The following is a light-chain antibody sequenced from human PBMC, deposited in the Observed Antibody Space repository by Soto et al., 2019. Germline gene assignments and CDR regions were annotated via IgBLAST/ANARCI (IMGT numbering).Light chain of an antibody. CDR2: DAS. V-gene: IGKV3-11*01. CDR3: QQRSNWPLT. Sequence: EIVMTQSPATLSVSPGERATLSCRASQNILSNLAWYQQKPGQPPRLLIYDASKRATGIPARFSGSGSGTDFTLTISSLEPEDFAVYYCQQRSNWPLTFGQGTRLEI. CDR1: QNILSN. J-gene: IGKJ5*01.